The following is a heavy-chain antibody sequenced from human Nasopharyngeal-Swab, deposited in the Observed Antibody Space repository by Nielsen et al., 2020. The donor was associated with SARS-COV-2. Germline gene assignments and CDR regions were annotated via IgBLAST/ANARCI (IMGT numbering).Heavy chain of an antibody. Sequence: WVRQAPGQGLEWMGGIIPIFGTANYAQKFQGRVTITADESTSTAYMELSSLRSEDTAVYYCARGGYSSGLGYWGQGTLVTVSS. CDR3: ARGGYSSGLGY. J-gene: IGHJ4*02. V-gene: IGHV1-69*01. CDR2: IIPIFGTA. D-gene: IGHD6-19*01.